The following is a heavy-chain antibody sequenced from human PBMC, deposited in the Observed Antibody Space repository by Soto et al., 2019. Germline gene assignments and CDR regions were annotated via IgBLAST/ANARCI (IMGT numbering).Heavy chain of an antibody. V-gene: IGHV1-18*04. D-gene: IGHD3-10*01. CDR3: ARCHYSGSARTYGMDV. CDR1: GHTFTSYG. J-gene: IGHJ6*02. CDR2: ISAYNGNT. Sequence: ASVKVSCKASGHTFTSYGISWVRQAPGQGLEWMGWISAYNGNTNYAQKLQGRVTMTTDTSTSTAYMELRSLRGEDTAVYHCARCHYSGSARTYGMDVWGQGTTVTVSS.